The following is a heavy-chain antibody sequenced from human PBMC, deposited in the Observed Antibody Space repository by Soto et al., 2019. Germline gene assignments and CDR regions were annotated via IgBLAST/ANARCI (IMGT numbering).Heavy chain of an antibody. V-gene: IGHV3-21*01. CDR1: GFTFSSYS. Sequence: EVQLVESGGGLVKPGGSLRLSCAASGFTFSSYSMTWVRKAPGKGLEWVSPIGSSGSDIYYADSVKGRFTISRDNAKNSLYLQMNSLRAEDTAVYYCARLTTNGMDVWGQGTTVTVSS. CDR2: IGSSGSDI. J-gene: IGHJ6*02. CDR3: ARLTTNGMDV.